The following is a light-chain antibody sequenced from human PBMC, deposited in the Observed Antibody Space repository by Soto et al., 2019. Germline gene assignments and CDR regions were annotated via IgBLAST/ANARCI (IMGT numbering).Light chain of an antibody. J-gene: IGKJ5*01. Sequence: EVVLTQSPVTLSLSPGERATLSCRASQSFRGLLAWYQQKPGQAPRLLIYDAYNRATGIPDRVSGIGSGTHFTLTISRLEPEDSAVYYCQQYGSSHPIPFGQGARLEIK. CDR2: DAY. CDR1: QSFRGL. CDR3: QQYGSSHPIP. V-gene: IGKV3-20*01.